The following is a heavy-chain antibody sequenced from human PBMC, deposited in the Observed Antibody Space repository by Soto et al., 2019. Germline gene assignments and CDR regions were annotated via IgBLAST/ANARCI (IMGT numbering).Heavy chain of an antibody. CDR2: INAGSGNT. CDR3: AREGAIGSFYYSGMDV. CDR1: GYTFTCYS. Sequence: GASVKVSCKASGYTFTCYSMHWVRQAPGQRLEWMGWINAGSGNTKYSQEFQVRVTLTRDTSASTAYLELSSLRSEDTAVYYCAREGAIGSFYYSGMDVWGQGTTVTVSS. J-gene: IGHJ6*02. D-gene: IGHD1-26*01. V-gene: IGHV1-3*01.